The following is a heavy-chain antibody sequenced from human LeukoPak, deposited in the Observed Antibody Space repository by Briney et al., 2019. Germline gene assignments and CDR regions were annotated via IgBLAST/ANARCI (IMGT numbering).Heavy chain of an antibody. CDR1: GFTFSSYA. J-gene: IGHJ4*02. Sequence: GGSLRLSCAASGFTFSSYAMSWVRQAPGKGLEWVSAISGSGGSTYYADSVKGRFTISRDNSKNTLYLQMSSLRAEDSAIYYCAKGSIAVAGNHYFDYWGQGTLVTASS. CDR3: AKGSIAVAGNHYFDY. D-gene: IGHD6-19*01. V-gene: IGHV3-23*01. CDR2: ISGSGGST.